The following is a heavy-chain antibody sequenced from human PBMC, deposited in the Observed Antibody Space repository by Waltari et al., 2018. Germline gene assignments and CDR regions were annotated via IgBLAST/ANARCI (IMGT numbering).Heavy chain of an antibody. CDR3: ARFIDAVAGTNYFDY. J-gene: IGHJ4*02. CDR2: IYYSGST. D-gene: IGHD6-19*01. Sequence: QLQLQESGPGLVKPSETLSLTCTVSGGSISSSSYYWGWIRQPPGKGLEWIGSIYYSGSTYYNPSLKSRVTISVDTSKNQFSLKLSSVTAADTAVYYCARFIDAVAGTNYFDYWGQGTLVTVSS. V-gene: IGHV4-39*01. CDR1: GGSISSSSYY.